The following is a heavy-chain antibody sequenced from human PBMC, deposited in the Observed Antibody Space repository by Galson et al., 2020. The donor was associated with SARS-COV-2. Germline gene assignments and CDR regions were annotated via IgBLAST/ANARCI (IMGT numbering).Heavy chain of an antibody. CDR3: AGRVAGAGSLHI. Sequence: SQTRSLTCAISGDSVSSNSAAWNWIRQSPSRGLEWLGRTYYRSQWSTDYAVSVKSRITINPDTSKNQFSLQLNSVTPEDTAIYYCAGRVAGAGSLHIWGQGTMVIVSS. CDR1: GDSVSSNSAA. D-gene: IGHD6-13*01. V-gene: IGHV6-1*01. J-gene: IGHJ3*02. CDR2: TYYRSQWST.